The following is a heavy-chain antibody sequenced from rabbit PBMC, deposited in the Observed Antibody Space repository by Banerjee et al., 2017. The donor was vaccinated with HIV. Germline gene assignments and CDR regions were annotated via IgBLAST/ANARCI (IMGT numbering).Heavy chain of an antibody. CDR2: IFAGSTGST. Sequence: RQAPGKGLEWIACIFAGSTGSTYYASWAKGRFTISKTSSTTVTLQMSRLTAADTATYFCARDFDFWGPGTLVTVS. CDR3: ARDFDF. V-gene: IGHV1S40*01. J-gene: IGHJ4*01.